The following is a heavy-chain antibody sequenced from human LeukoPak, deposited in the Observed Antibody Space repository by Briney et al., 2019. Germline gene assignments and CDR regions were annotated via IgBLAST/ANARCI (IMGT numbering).Heavy chain of an antibody. Sequence: GGSLRLSCAASGFTFRSYGMHWVRQAPGKGLEWVAFIRYDGSDKYYGDSVKGRFTISRDNSKNTLYLQMNSLRAEDTAVYYCAKDRWFGHYYFDYWGQGTLVTVSS. CDR2: IRYDGSDK. CDR3: AKDRWFGHYYFDY. J-gene: IGHJ4*02. V-gene: IGHV3-30*02. D-gene: IGHD3-10*01. CDR1: GFTFRSYG.